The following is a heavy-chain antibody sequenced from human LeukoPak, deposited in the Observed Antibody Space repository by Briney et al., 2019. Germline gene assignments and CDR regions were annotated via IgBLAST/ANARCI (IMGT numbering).Heavy chain of an antibody. CDR3: ARDQVEYSSGWYRSGYFQH. D-gene: IGHD6-19*01. Sequence: SGGSLRLSCAASGFTFSDYYMSWIRQAPGKGLEWVSYISSSGSTIYYADSVKGRFTISRDNAKNSLYLQMNSLRAEDTAVYYCARDQVEYSSGWYRSGYFQHWGQGTLVTVSS. J-gene: IGHJ1*01. V-gene: IGHV3-11*01. CDR2: ISSSGSTI. CDR1: GFTFSDYY.